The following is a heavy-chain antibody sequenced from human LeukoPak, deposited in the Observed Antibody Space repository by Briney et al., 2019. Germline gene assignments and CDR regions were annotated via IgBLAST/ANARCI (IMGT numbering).Heavy chain of an antibody. V-gene: IGHV5-51*01. Sequence: GESLKISCKGFGYNFPNNWIAWVRQTPGKGLEWMGIIYPGDSDTRYSPSFQGQVSISADKSINTAYLQWSSLKASDSAMYYCARGFVRDYWGQGTLVTVSS. CDR3: ARGFVRDY. CDR1: GYNFPNNW. D-gene: IGHD3-16*01. J-gene: IGHJ4*02. CDR2: IYPGDSDT.